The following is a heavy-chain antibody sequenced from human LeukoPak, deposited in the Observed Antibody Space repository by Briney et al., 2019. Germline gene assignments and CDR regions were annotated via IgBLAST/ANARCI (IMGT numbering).Heavy chain of an antibody. CDR2: INHSGST. Sequence: PSETLSLTCAVYGGSFSGYYWSWIRQPPGKGLEWIGEINHSGSTNYNPSLKSRVTISVDTSKNQFSLKLSSVTAADTAVYYCARGQGQQLAPWYYYYYYMDVWGKGTTVTVSS. V-gene: IGHV4-34*01. J-gene: IGHJ6*03. CDR1: GGSFSGYY. CDR3: ARGQGQQLAPWYYYYYYMDV. D-gene: IGHD6-13*01.